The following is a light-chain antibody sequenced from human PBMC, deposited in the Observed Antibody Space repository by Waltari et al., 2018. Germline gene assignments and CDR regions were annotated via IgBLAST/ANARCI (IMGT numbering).Light chain of an antibody. J-gene: IGKJ4*01. CDR1: QDINKD. V-gene: IGKV1-9*01. CDR3: QQLNSYPLT. Sequence: DIQLTQSPSFLSASAGDSVTITCRASQDINKDLMCYRQKPGKAPNLLIYAASTLQSGVPSRFGGSGSGTEFSLTITSLQPEDFATYYCQQLNSYPLTFGGGTKVEIK. CDR2: AAS.